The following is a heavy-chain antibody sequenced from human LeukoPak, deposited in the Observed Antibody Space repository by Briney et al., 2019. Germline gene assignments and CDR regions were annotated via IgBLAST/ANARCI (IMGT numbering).Heavy chain of an antibody. Sequence: SETLSLTCAVYGGSFSGYYWGWIRPPPGKGLEWIGDINHSGSANYNPSLKSRVTISIDKSNNQFSLNLTSVTAADTAVYYCARLAGLLALNDYWGQGTLVTVSS. CDR2: INHSGSA. CDR3: ARLAGLLALNDY. D-gene: IGHD2-8*02. CDR1: GGSFSGYY. V-gene: IGHV4-34*01. J-gene: IGHJ4*02.